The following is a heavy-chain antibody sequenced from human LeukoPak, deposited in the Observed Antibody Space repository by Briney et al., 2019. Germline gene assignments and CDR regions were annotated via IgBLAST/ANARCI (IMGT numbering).Heavy chain of an antibody. V-gene: IGHV4-39*02. Sequence: SETLSLTCTVSGGSISSSSYYWGWIRQPPGKGLEWIGSIYYSGSTYYNPSLKSRVTISADTSKNHFSLKLYSVTAADTAVYYCASVLGGTFDIWGQGTMVTVSS. CDR3: ASVLGGTFDI. J-gene: IGHJ3*02. CDR2: IYYSGST. CDR1: GGSISSSSYY. D-gene: IGHD3-16*01.